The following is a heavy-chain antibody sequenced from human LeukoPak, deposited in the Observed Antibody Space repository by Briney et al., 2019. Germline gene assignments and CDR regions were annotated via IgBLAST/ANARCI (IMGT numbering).Heavy chain of an antibody. CDR2: INNRGST. CDR3: ARGNRGYSYYYDY. Sequence: SETLSLTCTVSGGSISSGGYSWTWIRQPPGKGLEWIGYINNRGSTYSNPSLKSRHTISVDTSKNQFPLKLTSLNATDTAVYYCARGNRGYSYYYDYWGQGTLVTVSS. V-gene: IGHV4-30-4*08. CDR1: GGSISSGGYS. J-gene: IGHJ4*02. D-gene: IGHD5-18*01.